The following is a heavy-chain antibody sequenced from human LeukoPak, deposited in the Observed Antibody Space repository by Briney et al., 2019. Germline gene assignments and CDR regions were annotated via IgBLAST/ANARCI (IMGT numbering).Heavy chain of an antibody. CDR1: GFTFSSYG. D-gene: IGHD1-26*01. V-gene: IGHV3-30*18. CDR3: AKDRIGRVGATSPDY. J-gene: IGHJ4*02. CDR2: ISYDGSNK. Sequence: GGSLRLSCAASGFTFSSYGMHWVRQAPGKGLEWVAVISYDGSNKYYADSVKGRFTISRDNSKNTLYLQMNSLRAEDTAVYYCAKDRIGRVGATSPDYWGQGTLVTVSS.